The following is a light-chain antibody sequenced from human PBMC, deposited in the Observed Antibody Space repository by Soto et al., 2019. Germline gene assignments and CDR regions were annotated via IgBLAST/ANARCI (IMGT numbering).Light chain of an antibody. V-gene: IGKV1-27*01. CDR1: QGISTY. Sequence: DIQMTQSPSSLSASVGDRVTITCRASQGISTYLAWYQQKPGKVPKLLIYAASTLQSGVQSRFSGSGSGTDFTLTISSLQPEDVATYYCQKYSSAPFTFGPGTKVDL. CDR2: AAS. J-gene: IGKJ3*01. CDR3: QKYSSAPFT.